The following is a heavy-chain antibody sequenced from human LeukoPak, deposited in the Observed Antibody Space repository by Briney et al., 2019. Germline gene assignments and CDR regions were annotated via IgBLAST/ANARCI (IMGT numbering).Heavy chain of an antibody. CDR1: GVPFSIYY. J-gene: IGHJ4*02. CDR3: TRAVAGHPD. D-gene: IGHD6-19*01. CDR2: INHSGYT. Sequence: SETLSLTCAVSGVPFSIYYWSWVRQSPRQGLEWIGEINHSGYTNYNPSLKSRVTMSIDTSKNQFYLMLTSVTAADTGVYYCTRAVAGHPDWGQGTLVTVSS. V-gene: IGHV4-34*01.